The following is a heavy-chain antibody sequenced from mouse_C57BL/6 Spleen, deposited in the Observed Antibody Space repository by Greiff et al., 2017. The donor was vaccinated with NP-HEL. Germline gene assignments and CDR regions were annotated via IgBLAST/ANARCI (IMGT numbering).Heavy chain of an antibody. CDR1: GFTFSSYA. Sequence: VKLVESGGGLVKPGGSLKLSCAASGFTFSSYAMSWVRQTPEKRLEWVATISDGGSYTYYPDNVKGRFTISRDNAKNNLYLQMSHLKSEDTAMYYCAEGDGYSFAYWGQGTLVTVSA. D-gene: IGHD2-3*01. J-gene: IGHJ3*01. CDR2: ISDGGSYT. CDR3: AEGDGYSFAY. V-gene: IGHV5-4*03.